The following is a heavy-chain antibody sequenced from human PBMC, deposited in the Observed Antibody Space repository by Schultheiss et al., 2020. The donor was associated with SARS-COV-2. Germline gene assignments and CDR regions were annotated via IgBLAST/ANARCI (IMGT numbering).Heavy chain of an antibody. D-gene: IGHD3-3*01. V-gene: IGHV4-4*02. CDR2: INHRGST. Sequence: SETLSLTCAVSGGSISSSNWWSWVRQPPGKGLEWIGEINHRGSTNYNPSLKSRVTISVDTSKNQFFLKLGSVTASDTAMYYCARDYDFWSGSINPYYGMDVWGQGTTVTVSS. CDR3: ARDYDFWSGSINPYYGMDV. J-gene: IGHJ6*02. CDR1: GGSISSSNW.